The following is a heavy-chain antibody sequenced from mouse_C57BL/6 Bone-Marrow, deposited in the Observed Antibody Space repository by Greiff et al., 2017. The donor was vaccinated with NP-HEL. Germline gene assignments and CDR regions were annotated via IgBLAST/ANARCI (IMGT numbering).Heavy chain of an antibody. CDR1: YTFFRRVH. CDR2: GQGLEWIG. V-gene: IGHV1-87*01. D-gene: IGHD3-2*01. J-gene: IGHJ2*01. Sequence: QVQLKESGPELARPWASVKISCQAFYTFFRRVHFAFRDTNYWMQWVKQRPGQGLEWIGAIYPGNGDPSYNQKFKGKATLIADTSFRTAYMQLSSLTSEDSAVYYCVYRQRMPSFDYWGQGTTLTVSS. CDR3: SEDSAVYYCVYRQRMPSFDY.